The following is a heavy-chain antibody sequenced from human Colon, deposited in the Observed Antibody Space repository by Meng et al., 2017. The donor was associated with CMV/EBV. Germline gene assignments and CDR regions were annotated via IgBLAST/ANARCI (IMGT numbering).Heavy chain of an antibody. Sequence: ASVKVSCKASEYNFIDHYIHWVRQAPGQGLEWMGWINPKSGGTNYAQKFQGRVSMTRDTSISTAYMELTRLRSDDTAIYYCARRTKGGGSYDYWGLGTLVTVSS. CDR2: INPKSGGT. D-gene: IGHD1-26*01. J-gene: IGHJ4*02. V-gene: IGHV1-2*02. CDR3: ARRTKGGGSYDY. CDR1: EYNFIDHY.